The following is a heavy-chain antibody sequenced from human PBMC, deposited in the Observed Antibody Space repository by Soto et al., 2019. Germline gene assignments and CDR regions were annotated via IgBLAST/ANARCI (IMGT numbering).Heavy chain of an antibody. CDR3: AREKSGYYDY. J-gene: IGHJ4*02. Sequence: QVQLVQSGAEVTKPGASVKVSCRASGYTFTSYDINWVRQANGQGLEWMGWMNPNSGNIGYAQKFQGTVTMTRNTSISTAYMELSSLRSEDTAVYYCAREKSGYYDYWGQGTLVTVSS. CDR1: GYTFTSYD. V-gene: IGHV1-8*01. CDR2: MNPNSGNI. D-gene: IGHD3-3*01.